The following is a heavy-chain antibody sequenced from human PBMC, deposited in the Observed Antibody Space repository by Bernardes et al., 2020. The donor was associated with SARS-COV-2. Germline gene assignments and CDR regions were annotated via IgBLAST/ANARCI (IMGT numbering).Heavy chain of an antibody. J-gene: IGHJ5*02. CDR1: GYTLTALS. V-gene: IGHV1-24*01. CDR3: ATGPGIAAAYRWFDP. CDR2: FDPEDGET. Sequence: ASVKDSCKVSGYTLTALSMHWVRQAPGQGLEWMGGFDPEDGETIYAQKFQGRVTMTEDTSTDTAYMELSSLRSEDTAVYYCATGPGIAAAYRWFDPWGQGTLGTVAS. D-gene: IGHD6-13*01.